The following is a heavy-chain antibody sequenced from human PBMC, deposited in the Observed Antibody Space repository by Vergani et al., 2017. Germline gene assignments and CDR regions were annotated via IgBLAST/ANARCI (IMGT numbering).Heavy chain of an antibody. CDR3: ASGKYYSDSTSHFRGRYFDV. J-gene: IGHJ2*01. CDR1: GDSIISRSYY. Sequence: QMQLQESGPGLVKASETLSLTCTVSGDSIISRSYYWGWIRQPPGQGLEWIGSIYNSVNGDSSSSLKSRVTISADTSKNQFSLRLTSVTAADTAVYYCASGKYYSDSTSHFRGRYFDVWVRGTLVTVPS. D-gene: IGHD3-16*01. CDR2: IYNSVNG. V-gene: IGHV4-39*01.